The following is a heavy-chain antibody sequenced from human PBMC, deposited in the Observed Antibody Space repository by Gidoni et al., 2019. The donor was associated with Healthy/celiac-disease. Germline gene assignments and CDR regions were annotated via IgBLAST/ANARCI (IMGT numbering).Heavy chain of an antibody. D-gene: IGHD6-6*01. CDR2: ISGSGDST. V-gene: IGHV3-23*01. J-gene: IGHJ6*02. Sequence: EVQLLESGGGLVQPGGSLRLSCAASGFTFSSYAMSWVRQAPGKGLEWVSAISGSGDSTYYADSVKGRFTISRDNSKNTLCLQMNSLRAEDTAVYYCAKAIADRNYFYYGMDVWGQGTTVTVSS. CDR1: GFTFSSYA. CDR3: AKAIADRNYFYYGMDV.